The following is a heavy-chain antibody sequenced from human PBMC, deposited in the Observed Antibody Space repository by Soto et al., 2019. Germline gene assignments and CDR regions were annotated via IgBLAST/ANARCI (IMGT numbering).Heavy chain of an antibody. CDR2: IYHSGST. CDR1: GYSISSGYY. D-gene: IGHD3-10*01. Sequence: PSETLSLTCAVSGYSISSGYYWGWIRQPPGKGLEWIGSIYHSGSTYYNPSLKSRVTISVDTSKNQCSLTLSSATAADTAVYYCARAIWFGESAWFDPWGQGTLVTVSS. V-gene: IGHV4-38-2*01. J-gene: IGHJ5*02. CDR3: ARAIWFGESAWFDP.